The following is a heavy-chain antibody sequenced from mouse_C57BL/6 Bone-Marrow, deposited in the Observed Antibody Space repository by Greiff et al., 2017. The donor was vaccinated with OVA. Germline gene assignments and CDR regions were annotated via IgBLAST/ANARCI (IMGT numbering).Heavy chain of an antibody. CDR1: GYTFTSSY. D-gene: IGHD1-1*01. CDR2: IDPRNGNT. J-gene: IGHJ2*01. CDR3: GYLYDFGY. V-gene: IGHV14-3*01. Sequence: VQLQQPVAELVRPGASVKLSCTASGYTFTSSYMNWVKQRPEQGLEWIGGIDPRNGNTNYDQKFKGKATITADTSSSTAYLQLSSLTSEDTAIYYCGYLYDFGYWCQGNTLTVTS.